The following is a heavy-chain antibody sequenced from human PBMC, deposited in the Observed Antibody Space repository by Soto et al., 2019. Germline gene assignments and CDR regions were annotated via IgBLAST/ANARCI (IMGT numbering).Heavy chain of an antibody. Sequence: SETLSLTCAVYGGSFSGYYWSWIRQSPGKGLEWIGYINHSGSTNYNPSLKSRVTISVDTSKNQFSLKLSSVTAADTAVYYCARGLRYYYDSSGYYLAVRAFDIWGQGTMVTVSS. D-gene: IGHD3-22*01. J-gene: IGHJ3*02. V-gene: IGHV4-34*01. CDR3: ARGLRYYYDSSGYYLAVRAFDI. CDR2: INHSGST. CDR1: GGSFSGYY.